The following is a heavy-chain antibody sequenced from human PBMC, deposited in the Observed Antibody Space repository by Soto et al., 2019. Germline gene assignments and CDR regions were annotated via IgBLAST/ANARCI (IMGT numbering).Heavy chain of an antibody. D-gene: IGHD2-2*01. CDR2: ISSSGSTI. V-gene: IGHV3-48*03. Sequence: GGSLRLSCAAAGFTFSSYEMNWVRQAPGKGLEWVSYISSSGSTIYYADSVKGRFTISRDNAKNSLYLQMNSLRAEDTAVYYCARGVEVPAANYYGMDVWGQGTTVTVSS. CDR1: GFTFSSYE. J-gene: IGHJ6*02. CDR3: ARGVEVPAANYYGMDV.